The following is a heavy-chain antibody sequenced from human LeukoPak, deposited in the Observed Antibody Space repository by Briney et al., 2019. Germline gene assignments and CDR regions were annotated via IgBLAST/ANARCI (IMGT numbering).Heavy chain of an antibody. D-gene: IGHD3-9*01. CDR1: GGSISSGDYY. V-gene: IGHV4-30-4*08. CDR3: ARDPGQYYDILTGYYTPYYFDY. CDR2: IYYSGST. J-gene: IGHJ4*02. Sequence: SETLSLTCTVSGGSISSGDYYWSWIRQPPGKGLEWIGYIYYSGSTYYNPSLKSRVTISVDTSKNQFSLKLSSVTAADTAVYYCARDPGQYYDILTGYYTPYYFDYWGQGTLVTVSS.